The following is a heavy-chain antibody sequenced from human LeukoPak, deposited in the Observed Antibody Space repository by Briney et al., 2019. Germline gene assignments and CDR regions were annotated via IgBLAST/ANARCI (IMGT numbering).Heavy chain of an antibody. CDR1: GGSISSYY. V-gene: IGHV4-59*01. CDR2: IYYSGST. Sequence: SETLSLTCTVSGGSISSYYWSWIRQPPGKGLEWIGYIYYSGSTNYNPSLKSRVTISVDTSKNQFSLKLSSVTAADTAVYYCARDLGDCSSTSCYLDYWGQGTLVTVSS. J-gene: IGHJ4*02. D-gene: IGHD2-2*01. CDR3: ARDLGDCSSTSCYLDY.